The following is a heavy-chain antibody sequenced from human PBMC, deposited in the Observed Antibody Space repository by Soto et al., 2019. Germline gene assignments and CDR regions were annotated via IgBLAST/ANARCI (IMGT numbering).Heavy chain of an antibody. Sequence: SETLSLTCTVSGGSISSYYCSWIRQPPGKGLEWIGHIYYTGSTNYNPSLKSRVTMSVDTAKNQFSLRLSSVTTADTAVYFCARDYYGSGNYDHWGQGTLVTVSS. CDR3: ARDYYGSGNYDH. CDR1: GGSISSYY. D-gene: IGHD3-10*01. J-gene: IGHJ5*02. V-gene: IGHV4-59*01. CDR2: IYYTGST.